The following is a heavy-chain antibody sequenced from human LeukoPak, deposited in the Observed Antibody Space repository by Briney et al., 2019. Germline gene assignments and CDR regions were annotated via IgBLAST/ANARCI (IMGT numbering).Heavy chain of an antibody. D-gene: IGHD5-12*01. CDR3: ASGGLSGYDCGDDALDI. CDR1: AYTFTSYG. J-gene: IGHJ3*02. V-gene: IGHV1-18*01. Sequence: GASGNCPSPALAYTFTSYGISGVRQAPGQGLEWMGWISAYNGNTNYAPKLQGRVNMTTDTSTSKAFLELRSLRSDDTAVYYCASGGLSGYDCGDDALDIWGQGKMVTVSS. CDR2: ISAYNGNT.